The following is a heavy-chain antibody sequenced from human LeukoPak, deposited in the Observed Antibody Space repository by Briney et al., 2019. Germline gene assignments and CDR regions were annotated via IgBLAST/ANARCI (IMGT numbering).Heavy chain of an antibody. CDR3: ARGRYGGNSYYFDY. J-gene: IGHJ4*02. D-gene: IGHD4-23*01. V-gene: IGHV3-7*01. CDR1: GFTVSNYW. Sequence: GGSLRLSCAASGFTVSNYWMSWVRQAPGKGLEWVANIRQRGSDKYYVDSVKGRFTISRDNAENSLYLQVNSLRAEDTAVYYCARGRYGGNSYYFDYWGQGTLVTVSS. CDR2: IRQRGSDK.